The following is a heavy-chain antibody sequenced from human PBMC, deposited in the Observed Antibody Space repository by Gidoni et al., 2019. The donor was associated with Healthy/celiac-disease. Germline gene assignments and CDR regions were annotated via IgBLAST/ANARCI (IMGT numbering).Heavy chain of an antibody. Sequence: QVQLVESGGGVVQPGRSLRLSCAASGFTFSSYAMHWVRQAPGKGLEWVAVISYDGSNKYYADSVKGRFTISRDNSKNTLYLQMNSLRAEDTAVYYCARDYGWLRPQPYDAFDIWGQGTMVTVSS. J-gene: IGHJ3*02. D-gene: IGHD5-12*01. CDR3: ARDYGWLRPQPYDAFDI. V-gene: IGHV3-30-3*01. CDR2: ISYDGSNK. CDR1: GFTFSSYA.